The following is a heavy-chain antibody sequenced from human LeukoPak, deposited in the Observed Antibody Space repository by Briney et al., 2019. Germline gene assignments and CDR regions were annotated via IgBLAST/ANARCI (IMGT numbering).Heavy chain of an antibody. V-gene: IGHV3-30-3*01. CDR1: GFTFRSYA. CDR2: MSHDGSNE. Sequence: GGSLRLSCAGSGFTFRSYAMHWVRQAPGKGLEWVAVMSHDGSNESYADSVKGRFTISRDNSKDTLYLQMNSLRAEDTAVYYCARRGSSSRLDYWGQGTLVTVSS. D-gene: IGHD6-6*01. J-gene: IGHJ4*02. CDR3: ARRGSSSRLDY.